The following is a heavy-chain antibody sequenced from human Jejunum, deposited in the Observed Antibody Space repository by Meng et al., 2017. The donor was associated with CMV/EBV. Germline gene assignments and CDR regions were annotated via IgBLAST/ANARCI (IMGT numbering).Heavy chain of an antibody. CDR2: SGIGAFT. J-gene: IGHJ4*02. CDR1: GFSFTDYY. CDR3: ASKTGNWNIDY. Sequence: SCAASGFSFTDYYMSWIRQAPGKGLEWVSLSGIGAFTYYADSVKGRFTVSRDNSKNMVYLQMNSLRADDTAVYYCASKTGNWNIDYWGQGTLVTVSS. V-gene: IGHV3-66*02. D-gene: IGHD1/OR15-1a*01.